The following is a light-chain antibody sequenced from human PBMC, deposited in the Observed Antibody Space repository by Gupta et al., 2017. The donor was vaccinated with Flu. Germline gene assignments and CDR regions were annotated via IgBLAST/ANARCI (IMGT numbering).Light chain of an antibody. CDR1: QSISSW. CDR2: KAS. Sequence: DIQITQSPSTLSACVGDRATITCRASQSISSWLAWYQQKPGKAPKLLIYKASSLESGVPSRFSGSGSGTEFTLTISSLQPDDFATYYCQQYNSYRYTFGQGTKLEIK. J-gene: IGKJ2*01. V-gene: IGKV1-5*03. CDR3: QQYNSYRYT.